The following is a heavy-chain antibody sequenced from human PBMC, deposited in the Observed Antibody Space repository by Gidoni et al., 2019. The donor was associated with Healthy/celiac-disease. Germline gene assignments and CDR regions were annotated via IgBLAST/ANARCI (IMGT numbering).Heavy chain of an antibody. D-gene: IGHD1-26*01. CDR3: ARDRGFSGSSSFDY. CDR2: IWYDGSNK. Sequence: QVQLVESGGGVVQPGRSLRLSCAASGFTFSNYGMHWVRQAPGKGLEWVAVIWYDGSNKFYADSVKGRFTISRDNSKNTLHLQMNTVRAEDTAVYYCARDRGFSGSSSFDYWGQGTLVTVSS. V-gene: IGHV3-33*01. CDR1: GFTFSNYG. J-gene: IGHJ4*02.